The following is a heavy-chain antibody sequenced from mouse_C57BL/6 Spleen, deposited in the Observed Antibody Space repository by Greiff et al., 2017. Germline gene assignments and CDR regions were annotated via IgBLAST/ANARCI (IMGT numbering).Heavy chain of an antibody. Sequence: LQESGPELVKPGASVKISCKASGYAFSSSWMNWVKQRPGKGLEWIGRIYPGDGDTNYNGKFKGKATLTADKSSSTAYMQLSSLTSEDSAVYFCARGTGYYAMDYWGQGTSVTVSS. CDR1: GYAFSSSW. J-gene: IGHJ4*01. V-gene: IGHV1-82*01. CDR2: IYPGDGDT. CDR3: ARGTGYYAMDY. D-gene: IGHD3-3*01.